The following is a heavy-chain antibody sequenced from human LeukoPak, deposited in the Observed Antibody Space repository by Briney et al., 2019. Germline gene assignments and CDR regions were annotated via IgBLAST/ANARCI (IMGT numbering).Heavy chain of an antibody. D-gene: IGHD5-12*01. CDR3: AKHSRSGDSGYGNAFDI. J-gene: IGHJ3*02. V-gene: IGHV4-59*08. Sequence: SETLSLTCPVSGASISSYYWSWIRLPPGKGLEWVGYIYYSGSTNYNPSLKSRVTISVDTSKNQFSLRLNSVTAADTAVYYCAKHSRSGDSGYGNAFDIWGQGTMVTVSS. CDR2: IYYSGST. CDR1: GASISSYY.